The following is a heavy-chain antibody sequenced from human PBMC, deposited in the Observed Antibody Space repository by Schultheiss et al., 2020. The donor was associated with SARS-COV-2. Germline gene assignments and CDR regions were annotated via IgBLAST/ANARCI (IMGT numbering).Heavy chain of an antibody. CDR1: GFIFSSYG. D-gene: IGHD2-15*01. V-gene: IGHV3-33*01. CDR2: IWYDGSNK. J-gene: IGHJ3*02. CDR3: ARYASGHCSGGSCYSDGFDI. Sequence: GESLKISCAASGFIFSSYGMHWVRQAPGKGLEWVAVIWYDGSNKYYADSVKGRFTISRDNSKNTLYLQMNSLRAEDTAEYYCARYASGHCSGGSCYSDGFDIWGQGTVVTVSS.